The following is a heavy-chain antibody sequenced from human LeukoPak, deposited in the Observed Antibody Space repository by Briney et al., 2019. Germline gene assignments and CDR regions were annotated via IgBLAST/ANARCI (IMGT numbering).Heavy chain of an antibody. CDR1: GGSISSYY. J-gene: IGHJ3*02. V-gene: IGHV4-59*12. CDR2: IYYSGGT. Sequence: SETLSLTCTVSGGSISSYYWSWIRQPPGKGLEWIGYIYYSGGTNYNPSLKSRVTISVDTSKNQFSLKLSSVTAADTAVYYCARDPIYEMATNAFDIWGQGTMVTVSS. D-gene: IGHD5-24*01. CDR3: ARDPIYEMATNAFDI.